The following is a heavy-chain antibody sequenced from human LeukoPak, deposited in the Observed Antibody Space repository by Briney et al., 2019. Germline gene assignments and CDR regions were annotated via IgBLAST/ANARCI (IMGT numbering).Heavy chain of an antibody. CDR2: ISSSSSYI. CDR3: ARVLHKRNYDSSDYYGY. J-gene: IGHJ4*02. V-gene: IGHV3-21*01. Sequence: GGSLRLSCAASGFTFSGYSMNWVRQAPGKGLEWVSSISSSSSYIYYRDSVKGRFTISRDNAKNSLYLQMNSLRAEDTAVYYCARVLHKRNYDSSDYYGYWGQGILVTVSS. CDR1: GFTFSGYS. D-gene: IGHD3-22*01.